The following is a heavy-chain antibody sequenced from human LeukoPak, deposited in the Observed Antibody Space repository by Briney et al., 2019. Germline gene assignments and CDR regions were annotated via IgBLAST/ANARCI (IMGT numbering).Heavy chain of an antibody. CDR2: INSDGSST. CDR3: ASLGVGGPEFVRGYYYNGMDV. J-gene: IGHJ6*02. D-gene: IGHD1-14*01. Sequence: PGGSLRLSCAASGFTFSNYWMHWVRQAPGKGLVWVSRINSDGSSTTYADPVKGRFTISRDNAKKTLFLQMNSLRVEDTAVYYCASLGVGGPEFVRGYYYNGMDVWGQGTTVTVSS. V-gene: IGHV3-74*03. CDR1: GFTFSNYW.